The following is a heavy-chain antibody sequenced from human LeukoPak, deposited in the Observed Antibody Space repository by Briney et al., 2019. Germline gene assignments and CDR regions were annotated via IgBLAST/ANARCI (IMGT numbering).Heavy chain of an antibody. Sequence: PGRFLRLSCAASGFTFSSHSMNWVRQAPGKGLPWVSSISSSSSYIYYADSLKGRFTISRDNAKNSPYLQMNSLRAEDTAVYYCARDYEDYSDYHRRFDYWGQGTLVTVSS. CDR3: ARDYEDYSDYHRRFDY. D-gene: IGHD4-11*01. CDR2: ISSSSSYI. J-gene: IGHJ4*02. CDR1: GFTFSSHS. V-gene: IGHV3-21*01.